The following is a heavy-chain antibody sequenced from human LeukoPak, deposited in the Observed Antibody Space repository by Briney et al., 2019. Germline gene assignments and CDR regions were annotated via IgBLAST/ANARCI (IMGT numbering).Heavy chain of an antibody. J-gene: IGHJ5*02. CDR2: INPSSGAT. CDR3: ARGWQINSSGGFVDP. D-gene: IGHD6-6*01. Sequence: ASLKVSCQASGYGFTEYYVHWIRQAPGQGLEWMGWINPSSGATIYAQKFQGRVTMTRDTFTTTAYMEINSLVSDDTAVYYCARGWQINSSGGFVDPWGQGTLVTVSS. CDR1: GYGFTEYY. V-gene: IGHV1-2*02.